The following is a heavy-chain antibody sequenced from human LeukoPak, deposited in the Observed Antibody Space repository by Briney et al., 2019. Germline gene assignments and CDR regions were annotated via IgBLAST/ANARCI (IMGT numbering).Heavy chain of an antibody. Sequence: ASVKVSCKASGYTFTRYGTSWVRQAPGQGLEWMGWISAYNGNTNYAQKLQGRVTMTTDTSTSTAYMELRSLRSDDTAVYYCARDRHIAAATRFDPWGQGTLVTVSS. D-gene: IGHD6-13*01. CDR3: ARDRHIAAATRFDP. J-gene: IGHJ5*02. CDR2: ISAYNGNT. CDR1: GYTFTRYG. V-gene: IGHV1-18*01.